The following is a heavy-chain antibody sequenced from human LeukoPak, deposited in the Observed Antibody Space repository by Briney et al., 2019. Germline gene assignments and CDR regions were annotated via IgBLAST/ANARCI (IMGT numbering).Heavy chain of an antibody. CDR3: ARNIFGVAAYYYYYMDV. CDR1: GRSISSSSYY. D-gene: IGHD3-3*01. Sequence: PSETLSLTCTVSGRSISSSSYYWGWIRQPPGKGLEWIGSIYYSGSTYYNPSLKSRVTISVDTSKNQFSLKLSSVTAADTAVYYCARNIFGVAAYYYYYMDVWGKGTTVTVSS. V-gene: IGHV4-39*01. J-gene: IGHJ6*03. CDR2: IYYSGST.